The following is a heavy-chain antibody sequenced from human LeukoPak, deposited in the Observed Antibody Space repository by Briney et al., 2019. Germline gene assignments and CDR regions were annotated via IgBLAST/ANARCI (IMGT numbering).Heavy chain of an antibody. J-gene: IGHJ4*02. CDR1: GLTFSTYS. Sequence: GGSLRLSCAVSGLTFSTYSMTWVRQGPGKGLEWVSSIYNSGAKIFYADSVKGRFNISRDNSKNMLYLQMNSLRVEDTAVYYCAKDVAPDSGWDLDYWGQGTLVTVSS. CDR2: IYNSGAKI. V-gene: IGHV3-23*01. D-gene: IGHD6-19*01. CDR3: AKDVAPDSGWDLDY.